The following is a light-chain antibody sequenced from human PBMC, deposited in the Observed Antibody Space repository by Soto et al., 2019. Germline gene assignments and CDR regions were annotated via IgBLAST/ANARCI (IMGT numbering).Light chain of an antibody. V-gene: IGKV3-20*01. CDR2: DAS. CDR3: QQYVSSGT. J-gene: IGKJ1*01. Sequence: ILLTQSPGTLSLSPGERATLSCRASQSVSSYLAWYQQKPGQAPRLLIYDASNRATGIPARFSGSGSGTDFTLTISRLEPEDFAVYYCQQYVSSGTFGQGTKVDI. CDR1: QSVSSY.